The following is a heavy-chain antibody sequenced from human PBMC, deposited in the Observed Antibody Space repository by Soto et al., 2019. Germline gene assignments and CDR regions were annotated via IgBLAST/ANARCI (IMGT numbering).Heavy chain of an antibody. CDR1: GYTFTSYG. CDR3: ARDGDGRQLALFIDY. Sequence: ASVKVSCKASGYTFTSYGISWVRQAPGQGLEWMGWISAYNGNTNYAQKFQGRVTMTTDTSTSTAYMELRSLRSDDTAVYYCARDGDGRQLALFIDYWGQGTLVTVSS. J-gene: IGHJ4*02. D-gene: IGHD6-13*01. CDR2: ISAYNGNT. V-gene: IGHV1-18*01.